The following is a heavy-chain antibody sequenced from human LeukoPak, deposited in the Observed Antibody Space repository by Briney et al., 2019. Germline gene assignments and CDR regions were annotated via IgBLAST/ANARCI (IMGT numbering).Heavy chain of an antibody. CDR2: IYHSGST. CDR1: GGSISSGGYS. J-gene: IGHJ5*02. Sequence: PSETLSLTCAVSGGSISSGGYSWSWIRQPPGKGLEWIGYIYHSGSTYYNPSLKSRVTISVDRSKNQFSLKLSTVTAADTAVYYCARAEVERRGLVLFDPWGQGTLVTVSS. D-gene: IGHD1-1*01. CDR3: ARAEVERRGLVLFDP. V-gene: IGHV4-30-2*01.